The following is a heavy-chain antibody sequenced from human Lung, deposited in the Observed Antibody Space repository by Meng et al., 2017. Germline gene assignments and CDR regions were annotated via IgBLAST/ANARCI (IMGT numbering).Heavy chain of an antibody. D-gene: IGHD1-26*01. J-gene: IGHJ2*01. CDR1: GGSFSGVH. CDR2: INHSGST. V-gene: IGHV4-34*01. CDR3: ARPKQANWYFDL. Sequence: QRWCAGLLHPSETLSLCWAVYGGSFSGVHWSWMRQPPVKGLEWIGEINHSGSTNYNPSLKSRVTISVDTSKNQFSLKLSSVTAADTAVYYCARPKQANWYFDLWGRGTLVTVSS.